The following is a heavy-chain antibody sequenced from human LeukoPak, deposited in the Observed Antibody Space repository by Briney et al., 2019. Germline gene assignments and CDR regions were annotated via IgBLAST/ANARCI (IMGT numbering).Heavy chain of an antibody. D-gene: IGHD5-12*01. CDR1: GFTVSSNY. CDR2: IYSGGST. J-gene: IGHJ4*02. CDR3: ARVGWLRFLDY. Sequence: PGGSPRLSCAASGFTVSSNYMSWVRQAPGKGLEWVSVIYSGGSTYYADSVKGRFTISRDNSKNTLYLQMNSLRAEDTAVYYCARVGWLRFLDYWGQGTLVTVSS. V-gene: IGHV3-53*01.